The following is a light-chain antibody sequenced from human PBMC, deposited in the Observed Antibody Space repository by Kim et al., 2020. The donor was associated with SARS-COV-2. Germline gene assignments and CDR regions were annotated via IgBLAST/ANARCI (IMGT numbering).Light chain of an antibody. CDR1: QNINNY. CDR2: DAS. J-gene: IGKJ5*01. CDR3: QQRDTWPPFT. Sequence: SPGEEVTPSCRASQNINNYLAWYQHKVGQPPRLLIYDASYRAPGIPARFSGGGSGTDFTLTISSLEPEDFAVYYCQQRDTWPPFTFGQGTRLEIK. V-gene: IGKV3-11*01.